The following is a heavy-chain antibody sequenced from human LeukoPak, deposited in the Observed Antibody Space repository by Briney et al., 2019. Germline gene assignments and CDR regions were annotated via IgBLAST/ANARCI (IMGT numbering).Heavy chain of an antibody. CDR3: AMSHDYYDSSGYYYFDY. Sequence: GASVKLSCTPSGYTFTGYYMHCVRQAPGQRLECMGWINPNNGGTNYAQKFQGRVAMTRDTSISTAYMELSRLRSDDTAVYYCAMSHDYYDSSGYYYFDYWGQGTLVTVSS. CDR2: INPNNGGT. V-gene: IGHV1-2*02. D-gene: IGHD3-22*01. J-gene: IGHJ4*02. CDR1: GYTFTGYY.